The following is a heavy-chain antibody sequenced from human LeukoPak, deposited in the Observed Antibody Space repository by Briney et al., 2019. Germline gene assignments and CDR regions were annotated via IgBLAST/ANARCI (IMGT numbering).Heavy chain of an antibody. CDR3: ARTSGSYVSY. V-gene: IGHV4-39*01. J-gene: IGHJ4*02. Sequence: SETLSLTCTVSGGSISSSSYYWGWIRQPPGKGLEWIGSIYYSGSTYYNPSLKSRVTISVGTSKNQFSLKLSSVTAADTAVYYCARTSGSYVSYWGQGTLVTVSS. CDR1: GGSISSSSYY. D-gene: IGHD1-26*01. CDR2: IYYSGST.